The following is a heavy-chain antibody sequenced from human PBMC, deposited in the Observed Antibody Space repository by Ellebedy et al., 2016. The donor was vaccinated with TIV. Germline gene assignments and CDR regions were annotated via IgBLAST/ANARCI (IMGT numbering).Heavy chain of an antibody. Sequence: PGGSLRLSCVASGFTFRGYAMSWVRRAPGKGLEWVSDISGSGGTTYYADSVKGRFTIARDNSKNTLYLQMTSLRAEDTAVYYCAKDLGFYGSGSHYWGQGTLVTVSS. CDR1: GFTFRGYA. D-gene: IGHD3-10*01. CDR2: ISGSGGTT. J-gene: IGHJ4*02. V-gene: IGHV3-23*01. CDR3: AKDLGFYGSGSHY.